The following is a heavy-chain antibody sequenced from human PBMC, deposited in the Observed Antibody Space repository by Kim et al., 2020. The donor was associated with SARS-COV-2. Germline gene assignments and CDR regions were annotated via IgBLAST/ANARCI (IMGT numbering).Heavy chain of an antibody. V-gene: IGHV4-31*03. D-gene: IGHD2-2*01. Sequence: SETLSLTCTVSGGSISSGGYYWSWIRQHPGKGLEWIGYIYYSGSTYYNPSLKSRVTISVDTSKNQFSLKLSSVTAADTAVYYCASRYCSSTSCHHLYFDYWGQGTLVTVSS. CDR2: IYYSGST. J-gene: IGHJ4*02. CDR1: GGSISSGGYY. CDR3: ASRYCSSTSCHHLYFDY.